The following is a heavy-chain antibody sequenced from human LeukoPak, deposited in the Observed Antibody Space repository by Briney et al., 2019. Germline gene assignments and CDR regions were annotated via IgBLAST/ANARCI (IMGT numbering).Heavy chain of an antibody. CDR2: INHSGST. D-gene: IGHD3-10*01. V-gene: IGHV4-34*01. J-gene: IGHJ4*01. Sequence: SETLSLTCAVYGGSFSGYYWSWIRRPPGKGLEWIGEINHSGSTNYNPSLKSRVTISVDTSKNQFSLKLSSVTAADTAVYYCARGRKVRGVIISGSRDYYFDYWGHGTLVTVSS. CDR1: GGSFSGYY. CDR3: ARGRKVRGVIISGSRDYYFDY.